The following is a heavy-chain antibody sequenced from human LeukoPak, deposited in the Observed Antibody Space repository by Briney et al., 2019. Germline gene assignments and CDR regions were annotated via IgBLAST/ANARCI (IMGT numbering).Heavy chain of an antibody. D-gene: IGHD6-6*01. J-gene: IGHJ5*02. CDR1: GFTFSISW. CDR2: INSDGSST. Sequence: PGGSLRLSCAASGFTFSISWMHWVRQAPGKGLAWVSHINSDGSSTDYADSVRGRFTISRDNAKNTLYLHMNSLRAEDTAVYYCARDRASIAAPDWFDPWGQGTLVTVSS. V-gene: IGHV3-74*01. CDR3: ARDRASIAAPDWFDP.